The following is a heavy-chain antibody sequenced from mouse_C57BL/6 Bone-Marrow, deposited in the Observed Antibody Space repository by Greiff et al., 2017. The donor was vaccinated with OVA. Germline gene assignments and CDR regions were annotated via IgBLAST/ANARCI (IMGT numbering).Heavy chain of an antibody. V-gene: IGHV1-64*01. J-gene: IGHJ2*01. CDR3: AQPYYYGSSPFDY. Sequence: VQLQQPGAELVKPGASVKLSCKASGYTFTSYWMHWVKQRPGQGLEWIGMIHPNSGSTNYNEKFKSKATLTVDKSSSTAYMQLSSLTSEDSAVYYCAQPYYYGSSPFDYWGQGTTLTVSS. D-gene: IGHD1-1*01. CDR2: IHPNSGST. CDR1: GYTFTSYW.